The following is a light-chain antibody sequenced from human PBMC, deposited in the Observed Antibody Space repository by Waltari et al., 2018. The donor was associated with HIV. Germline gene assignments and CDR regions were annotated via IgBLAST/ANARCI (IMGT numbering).Light chain of an antibody. J-gene: IGKJ1*01. CDR1: QSISSW. CDR2: KAS. V-gene: IGKV1-5*03. Sequence: DIQMTQSPSTLSASVGDRVTITCRASQSISSWLAWYQQKPGKAPKLLIYKASSLESGVPSGFSGSGSGTEFTLTISSLQPDDFATYYCQQYKSYSRTFGQGTKVEIK. CDR3: QQYKSYSRT.